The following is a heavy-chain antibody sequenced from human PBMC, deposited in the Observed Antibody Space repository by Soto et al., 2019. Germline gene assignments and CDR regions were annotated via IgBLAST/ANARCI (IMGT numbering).Heavy chain of an antibody. V-gene: IGHV5-51*01. CDR3: ARHPVNAIFGVASYYMDV. CDR1: GYSFTSYW. J-gene: IGHJ6*03. D-gene: IGHD3-3*01. CDR2: IYPGDSDT. Sequence: GESLKISCKGSGYSFTSYWIGWVRQMPGKGLEWMGIIYPGDSDTRYSPSFQGQVTISADKSISTAYLQWSSLKASDTAMYYCARHPVNAIFGVASYYMDVWGKGSTVTVSS.